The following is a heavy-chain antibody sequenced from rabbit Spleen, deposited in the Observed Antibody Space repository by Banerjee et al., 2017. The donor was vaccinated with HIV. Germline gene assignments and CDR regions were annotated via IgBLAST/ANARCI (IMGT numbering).Heavy chain of an antibody. Sequence: QEQVVASGGALVQPGGSLKLSCKASGFDFSDRDVMGWVRQAPGKGLEWIACINTYTVKSVYASWATGRFTFSRTSSTTVTLQMTSLTAADTAAYFCARDLTGIIGWNFYLWGQGTLVTVS. V-gene: IGHV1S45*01. CDR1: GFDFSDRDV. CDR2: INTYTVKS. D-gene: IGHD1-1*01. CDR3: ARDLTGIIGWNFYL. J-gene: IGHJ4*01.